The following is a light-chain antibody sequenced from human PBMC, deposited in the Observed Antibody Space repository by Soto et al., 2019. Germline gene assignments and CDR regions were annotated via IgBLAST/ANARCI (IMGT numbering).Light chain of an antibody. CDR3: QSYDSSLSAWKV. Sequence: QSVLTQQPSVSGAPGQRVSISCTGTNTNIGAGYDVNWYQLLPGTAPKLLIYANINRPSGAPDRFSGSKSGASAFLVITGLQAEDEADYYCQSYDSSLSAWKVFGGGTKLTVL. J-gene: IGLJ3*02. CDR2: ANI. CDR1: NTNIGAGYD. V-gene: IGLV1-40*01.